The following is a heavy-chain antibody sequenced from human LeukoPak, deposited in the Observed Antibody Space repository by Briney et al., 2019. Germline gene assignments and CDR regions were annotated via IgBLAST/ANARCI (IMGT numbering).Heavy chain of an antibody. CDR2: ISYDGSNK. Sequence: PGGSLRLSCAASGFTFSSYAMHWVRQAPGKGLEWVAVISYDGSNKYYADSVKGRFTISRDNSKNTLYLQMNSLRAEDTAVYYCARVVVVTAIHDAFDIWGQGTMVTVSS. CDR3: ARVVVVTAIHDAFDI. J-gene: IGHJ3*02. V-gene: IGHV3-30-3*01. D-gene: IGHD2-21*02. CDR1: GFTFSSYA.